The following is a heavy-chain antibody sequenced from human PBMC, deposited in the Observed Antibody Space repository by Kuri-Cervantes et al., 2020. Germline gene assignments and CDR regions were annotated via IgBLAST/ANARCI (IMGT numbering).Heavy chain of an antibody. Sequence: ASVKVSCKASGYTFTSYAMHWVRQAPGQRLEGMGWINAGNGNTKYSQKFQGRVTMTRNNSIRTAYMELSSLRSEDAAVYYCARGLLSTIFGVVIPAYYMDVWGKGTTVTVSS. CDR1: GYTFTSYA. J-gene: IGHJ6*03. V-gene: IGHV1-3*01. CDR3: ARGLLSTIFGVVIPAYYMDV. D-gene: IGHD3-3*01. CDR2: INAGNGNT.